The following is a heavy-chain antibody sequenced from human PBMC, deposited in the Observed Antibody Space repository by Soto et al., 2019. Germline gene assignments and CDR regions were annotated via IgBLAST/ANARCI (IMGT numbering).Heavy chain of an antibody. CDR1: GYSFTSYW. Sequence: GESLKISCKGSGYSFTSYWISRVRQMPGKGLEWMGRIDPSDSYTNYSPSFQGHVTISADKSISTAYLQWSSLKASDTAMYYCAGLVVVTANDAFDIWGQGTMVTVSS. V-gene: IGHV5-10-1*01. CDR2: IDPSDSYT. CDR3: AGLVVVTANDAFDI. D-gene: IGHD2-21*02. J-gene: IGHJ3*02.